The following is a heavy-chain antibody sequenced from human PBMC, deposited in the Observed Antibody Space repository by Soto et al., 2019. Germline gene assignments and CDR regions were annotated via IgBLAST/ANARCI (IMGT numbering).Heavy chain of an antibody. D-gene: IGHD1-26*01. CDR2: TYYRSKWYN. Sequence: PSQTLSLTCAISGDSVSSKSAAWNWIRQSPSRGLEWLGRTYYRSKWYNDYAESVKSRITINRDTSKNQFSLQLNSVTPEDTAVYYCAREVTPYGGSSDALDLRGQGTMVTVSS. CDR3: AREVTPYGGSSDALDL. J-gene: IGHJ3*01. V-gene: IGHV6-1*01. CDR1: GDSVSSKSAA.